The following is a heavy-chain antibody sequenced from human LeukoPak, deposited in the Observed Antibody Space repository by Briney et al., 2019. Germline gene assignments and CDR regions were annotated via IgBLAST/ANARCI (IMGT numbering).Heavy chain of an antibody. CDR2: IIPIFGTA. J-gene: IGHJ4*02. CDR3: ARGVEYSSSSLGY. CDR1: GGTFSSYA. D-gene: IGHD6-6*01. V-gene: IGHV1-69*05. Sequence: ASVKVSCKASGGTFSSYAISWVRQAPGQGLEWMGRIIPIFGTANYAQKFQGRVTITTDESTSTAYMELSSLRSEDTAAYYCARGVEYSSSSLGYWGQGTLVTVSS.